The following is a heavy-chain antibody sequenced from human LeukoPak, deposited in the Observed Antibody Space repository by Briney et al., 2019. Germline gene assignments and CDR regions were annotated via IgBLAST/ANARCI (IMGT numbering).Heavy chain of an antibody. CDR2: ISSSGSTI. V-gene: IGHV3-11*04. Sequence: PGGSLRLSCAASGFTFSDYYMSWIRQAPGKGLEWVSYISSSGSTIYYADSVKGRFTISRDNAKNSLYLQMNSLRAEDTAVYYCARDSLSYYYDSSGAGPYYYYYMDVWGKGTTITVSS. CDR1: GFTFSDYY. D-gene: IGHD3-22*01. CDR3: ARDSLSYYYDSSGAGPYYYYYMDV. J-gene: IGHJ6*03.